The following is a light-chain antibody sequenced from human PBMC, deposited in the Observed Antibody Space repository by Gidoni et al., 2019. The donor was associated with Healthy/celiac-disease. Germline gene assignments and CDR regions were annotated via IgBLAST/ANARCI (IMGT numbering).Light chain of an antibody. CDR3: SSYTSSSTLVV. J-gene: IGLJ2*01. CDR1: SSDVGGYNY. CDR2: HVS. V-gene: IGLV2-14*01. Sequence: QSALTQPASVSGSPGQSITISCNGTSSDVGGYNYVSWYQQHPGKAPKLMIYHVSNRPSGVSNRFSGSKSGNTASLTISGLQAEDEADYYCSSYTSSSTLVVFGGGTKLTVL.